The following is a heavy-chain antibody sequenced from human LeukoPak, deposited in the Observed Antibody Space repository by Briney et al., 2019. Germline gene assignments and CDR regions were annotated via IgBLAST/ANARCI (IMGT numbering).Heavy chain of an antibody. J-gene: IGHJ4*02. CDR1: GYTFTGYY. Sequence: ASVKVPCKASGYTFTGYYMHWVRQAPGQGLEWMGWINPNSGGTNYAQKFQGRVTMTRDTSISTAYMELSRLRSDDTAVYYCARWPNTIFGVVMDLWGQGTLVTVS. CDR3: ARWPNTIFGVVMDL. D-gene: IGHD3-3*01. CDR2: INPNSGGT. V-gene: IGHV1-2*02.